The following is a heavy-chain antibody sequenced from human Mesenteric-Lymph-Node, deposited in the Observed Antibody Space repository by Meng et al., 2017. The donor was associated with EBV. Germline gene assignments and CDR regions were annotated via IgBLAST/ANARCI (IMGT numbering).Heavy chain of an antibody. CDR3: ARNVGSGSSTEFDF. D-gene: IGHD6-19*01. J-gene: IGHJ4*02. V-gene: IGHV4-39*01. CDR2: VYYRGST. Sequence: QLPLQVSGPGLVKPSEPLPLTCTVSGGSISSSSAYWGWVRQPPGKGLEWLGYVYYRGSTYYNPSLKSRVTISLDTSKNQFSLRLTSVTAADTAVYYCARNVGSGSSTEFDFWGQGTLVTVSS. CDR1: GGSISSSSAY.